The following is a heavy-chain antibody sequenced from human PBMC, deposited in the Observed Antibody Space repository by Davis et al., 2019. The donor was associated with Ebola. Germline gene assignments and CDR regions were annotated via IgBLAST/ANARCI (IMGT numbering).Heavy chain of an antibody. D-gene: IGHD2/OR15-2a*01. CDR1: GGSMTTYY. V-gene: IGHV4-59*01. CDR2: IYYSGST. J-gene: IGHJ4*02. Sequence: MPGGSLRLSCTVSGGSMTTYYWSWIRQPPGKGLEWIGYIYYSGSTNYNPSLKSRVTISVDTSKNQFSLKLTSVTAADTAVYYCARSPFPGGIDYWGQGTLVTVSS. CDR3: ARSPFPGGIDY.